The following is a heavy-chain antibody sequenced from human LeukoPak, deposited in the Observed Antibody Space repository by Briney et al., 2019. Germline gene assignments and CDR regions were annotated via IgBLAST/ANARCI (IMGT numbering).Heavy chain of an antibody. CDR2: INTNTGNP. Sequence: GASVKVSCKASGYTFTSYAMNWVRQAPGQGLEWMGWINTNTGNPTYAQGFTGRFVFSLDTSVSTAYLQISSLKAEDTAVYYCARDQYHMVTFGGVIAILSYWGQGTLVTVSS. CDR1: GYTFTSYA. CDR3: ARDQYHMVTFGGVIAILSY. V-gene: IGHV7-4-1*02. D-gene: IGHD3-16*02. J-gene: IGHJ4*02.